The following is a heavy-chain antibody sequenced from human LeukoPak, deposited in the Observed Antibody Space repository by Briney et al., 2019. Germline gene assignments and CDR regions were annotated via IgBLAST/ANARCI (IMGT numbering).Heavy chain of an antibody. J-gene: IGHJ4*02. CDR3: ANLIDSSGYYYVS. CDR1: GFTFSSYW. CDR2: ISGSGGST. V-gene: IGHV3-23*01. Sequence: GGSLRLSCAVYGFTFSSYWMNWVRQAPGKGLEWVSAISGSGGSTYYADSVKGRFTISRDNSKNTLYLQMNSLRAEDTAVYYCANLIDSSGYYYVSWGQGTLVTVSS. D-gene: IGHD3-22*01.